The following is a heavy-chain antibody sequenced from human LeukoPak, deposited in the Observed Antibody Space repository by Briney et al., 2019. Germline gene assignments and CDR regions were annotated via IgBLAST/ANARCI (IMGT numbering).Heavy chain of an antibody. CDR3: AKDRNYGDFRPYYFDY. CDR1: GFTFSSYA. Sequence: GGSLRLSCAASGFTFSSYAMSWVRQAPGKGLEWVSAISGSGGSTSYAGSVKGRFIISRDNSKNTLYLQMNSLRAEDTAVYYCAKDRNYGDFRPYYFDYWGQGTLVTVSS. CDR2: ISGSGGST. V-gene: IGHV3-23*01. D-gene: IGHD4-17*01. J-gene: IGHJ4*02.